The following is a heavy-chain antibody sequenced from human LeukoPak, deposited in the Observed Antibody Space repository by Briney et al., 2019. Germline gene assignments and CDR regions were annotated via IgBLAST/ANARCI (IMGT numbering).Heavy chain of an antibody. CDR3: ARAQYYDFSLDY. CDR1: GYTFSSYS. V-gene: IGHV3-21*01. CDR2: ISSSSSYI. Sequence: GGSLRLSCAASGYTFSSYSMNWVRQAPGRGLEWVSSISSSSSYIYYADSVKGRFTISRDNAKNSLYLQMNSLRAEDTAVYYYARAQYYDFSLDYWGQGTLVTVSS. J-gene: IGHJ4*02. D-gene: IGHD3-3*01.